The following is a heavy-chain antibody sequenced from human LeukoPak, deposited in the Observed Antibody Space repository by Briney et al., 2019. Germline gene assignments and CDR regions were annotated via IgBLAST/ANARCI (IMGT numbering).Heavy chain of an antibody. Sequence: PSETLSLTCTVSGGSISSYYWSWIRQPPGEGLEWIGYIYYSGSTNYNPSLKSRVTISVDTSKNQSSLKLSSVTAADTAVYYCARHSGLANCSSTSCYTRSSNWFDPWGQGTLVTVSS. J-gene: IGHJ5*02. CDR1: GGSISSYY. CDR3: ARHSGLANCSSTSCYTRSSNWFDP. D-gene: IGHD2-2*02. CDR2: IYYSGST. V-gene: IGHV4-59*08.